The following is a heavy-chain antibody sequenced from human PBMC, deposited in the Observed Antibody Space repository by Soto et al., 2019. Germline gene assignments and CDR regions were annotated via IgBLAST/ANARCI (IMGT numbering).Heavy chain of an antibody. CDR2: INHSGST. CDR1: GGSFSGYY. Sequence: PSETLSLTCAVYGGSFSGYYWSWIRQPPGKGLEWIGEINHSGSTNYNPSPKSRVTISVDTSKNQFSLKLSSVTAADTAVYYCARGGGPDTAMVENWFDPWGQGTLVTVSS. J-gene: IGHJ5*02. D-gene: IGHD5-18*01. CDR3: ARGGGPDTAMVENWFDP. V-gene: IGHV4-34*01.